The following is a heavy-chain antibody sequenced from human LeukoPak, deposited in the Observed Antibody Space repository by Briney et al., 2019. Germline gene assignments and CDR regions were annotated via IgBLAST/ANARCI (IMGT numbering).Heavy chain of an antibody. CDR3: ARRNYDYVWGSYRQSSFDY. V-gene: IGHV4-34*01. D-gene: IGHD3-16*02. Sequence: PSDTLSLTCAVYGGSFSGYYWSWIRQPPGQGLEWIGEINHSGSTNYNPSLKSRVTISVDTSKNQFSLKLSSVTAADTAVYYCARRNYDYVWGSYRQSSFDYWGQGTLVTVSS. CDR2: INHSGST. CDR1: GGSFSGYY. J-gene: IGHJ4*02.